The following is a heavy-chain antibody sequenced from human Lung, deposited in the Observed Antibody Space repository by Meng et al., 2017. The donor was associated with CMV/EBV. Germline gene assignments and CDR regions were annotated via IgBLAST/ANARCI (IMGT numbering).Heavy chain of an antibody. V-gene: IGHV3-49*04. CDR3: TRDLRYYDTTGLYPLSMGY. D-gene: IGHD2/OR15-2a*01. J-gene: IGHJ4*02. CDR2: IRSKGFGGTT. CDR1: GFTCGDYT. Sequence: GESXKISCTTSGFTCGDYTMSWVRQAPGKGLEWVGFIRSKGFGGTTEYAASVKGRSTISRDDSKGIAYLQLNSLKTEDTAIYYCTRDLRYYDTTGLYPLSMGYWGQGTLVTVSS.